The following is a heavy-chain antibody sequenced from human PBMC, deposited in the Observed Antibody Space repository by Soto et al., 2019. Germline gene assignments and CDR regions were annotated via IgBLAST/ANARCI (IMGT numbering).Heavy chain of an antibody. V-gene: IGHV1-18*04. J-gene: IGHJ6*02. CDR1: GYTFTSYG. Sequence: QVQLVQSGAEVKKPGASVKVSCKASGYTFTSYGISWVRQAPGQGLEWMGWISAYNGNTNYAQKLQGRVTMTTDTTTGTAYREVRSLGSDDTAVYYCAGDREEIVLMGGGHYGMDVWGQGTTVTVSS. D-gene: IGHD2-8*01. CDR3: AGDREEIVLMGGGHYGMDV. CDR2: ISAYNGNT.